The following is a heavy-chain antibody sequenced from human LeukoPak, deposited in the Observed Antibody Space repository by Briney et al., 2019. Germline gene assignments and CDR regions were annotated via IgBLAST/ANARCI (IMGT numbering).Heavy chain of an antibody. CDR3: ARDRYYHSSAHQDM. Sequence: ASVTVSFKASGYTFTNYGISWVRQAPGQGLEGMGWISAYNGNTNYAQKLQGRVTMTTDTSTRTAYMELRSLRSDDTAVYYCARDRYYHSSAHQDMWGQGTMVTVSA. V-gene: IGHV1-18*01. CDR1: GYTFTNYG. D-gene: IGHD3-22*01. J-gene: IGHJ3*01. CDR2: ISAYNGNT.